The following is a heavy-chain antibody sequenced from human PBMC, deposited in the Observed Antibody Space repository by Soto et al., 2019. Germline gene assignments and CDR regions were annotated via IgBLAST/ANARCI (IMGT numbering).Heavy chain of an antibody. D-gene: IGHD4-17*01. Sequence: ASVKVSCKASGGTFSSYAISWVRQAPGQGLEWMGGIIPIFGTANYAQKFQGRVTITADESTSTAYMELSSLRSEDTAVYYCARGLRARVYQLTRWYGMDVWGQGTTVTVSS. CDR3: ARGLRARVYQLTRWYGMDV. J-gene: IGHJ6*02. CDR1: GGTFSSYA. CDR2: IIPIFGTA. V-gene: IGHV1-69*13.